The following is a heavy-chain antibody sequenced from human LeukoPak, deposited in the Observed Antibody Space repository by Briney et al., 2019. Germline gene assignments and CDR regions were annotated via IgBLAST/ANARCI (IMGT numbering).Heavy chain of an antibody. CDR1: GGSISSYY. CDR3: AKDFPSGYRGLERLSSAIDY. CDR2: IYTSGST. V-gene: IGHV4-4*07. D-gene: IGHD1-1*01. Sequence: SETLSLTCTVSGGSISSYYWSWIRQPAGKGLEWIGRIYTSGSTNYNPSLKSRVTMSVDTSKNQFSLKLSSVTAADTAVYYCAKDFPSGYRGLERLSSAIDYWGQGTLVTVSS. J-gene: IGHJ4*02.